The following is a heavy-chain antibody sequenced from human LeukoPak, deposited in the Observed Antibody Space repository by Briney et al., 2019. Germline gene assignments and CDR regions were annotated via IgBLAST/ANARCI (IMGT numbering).Heavy chain of an antibody. CDR2: MNPNSGNT. V-gene: IGHV1-8*01. CDR1: GYTFTSYD. J-gene: IGHJ5*02. D-gene: IGHD4-17*01. CDR3: ASEYMTTVTTVP. Sequence: ASVKVSCKASGYTFTSYDINWVREATGQGLEWMGWMNPNSGNTGYAQKFQGRVTMTRNTSISTAYMELSSLRSEDTAVYYCASEYMTTVTTVPWGQGTLVTVSS.